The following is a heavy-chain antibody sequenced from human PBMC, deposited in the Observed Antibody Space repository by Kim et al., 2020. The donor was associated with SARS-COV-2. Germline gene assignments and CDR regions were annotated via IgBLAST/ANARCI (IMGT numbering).Heavy chain of an antibody. CDR3: AKHTPPSSNHDFWSGYYTGLYLDH. J-gene: IGHJ4*02. CDR1: GFTFSSYA. V-gene: IGHV3-23*01. D-gene: IGHD3-3*01. CDR2: ISGSGGST. Sequence: GGSLRLSCAASGFTFSSYAMSWVRQAPGKGLEWVSAISGSGGSTYYADSVKGRFTISRDNSKNTLYLQMNRLRAEDTAVYYCAKHTPPSSNHDFWSGYYTGLYLDHWGQGNLGPGSS.